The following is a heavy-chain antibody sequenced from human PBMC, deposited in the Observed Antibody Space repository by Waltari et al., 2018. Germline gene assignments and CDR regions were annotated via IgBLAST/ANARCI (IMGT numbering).Heavy chain of an antibody. J-gene: IGHJ4*02. CDR2: VYTGGST. V-gene: IGHV3-53*02. D-gene: IGHD5-18*01. Sequence: DVQLVETGGGLIQPGGSLTLSCAASGFIVNHNPMSWVRQAPGKGLEWVSIVYTGGSTYYADFVKGRFTISRDSSKNTLYLQMNDLRAEDTAVYYCASSTAQPWTKGGLDNWGQGTLVIVSS. CDR3: ASSTAQPWTKGGLDN. CDR1: GFIVNHNP.